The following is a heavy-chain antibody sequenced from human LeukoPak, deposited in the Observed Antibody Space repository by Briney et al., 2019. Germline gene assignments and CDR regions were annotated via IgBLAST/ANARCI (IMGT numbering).Heavy chain of an antibody. Sequence: GGSLRLSCAASRFTFSRYDMSWVRQAPGKGLEWVSTISGSGGSTYFADSVKGRFTISRDNSKNALYLQMNSLRAEDTAVYYCASRGYSGSEGVDYWGQGTLVTVSS. J-gene: IGHJ4*02. V-gene: IGHV3-23*01. CDR3: ASRGYSGSEGVDY. D-gene: IGHD1-26*01. CDR1: RFTFSRYD. CDR2: ISGSGGST.